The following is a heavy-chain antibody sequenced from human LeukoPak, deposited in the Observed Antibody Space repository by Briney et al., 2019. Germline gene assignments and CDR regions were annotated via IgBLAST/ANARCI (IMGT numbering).Heavy chain of an antibody. CDR3: ASDFRSGYYTPMGVNY. CDR2: VNSDGSTT. J-gene: IGHJ4*02. D-gene: IGHD3-3*01. Sequence: GGSLRLSCAASGFTFSSYWMHWVRQAPGKGLVWVSRVNSDGSTTSYADSVKGRFTISRDNAKNTLYLQMNSLRAEDTAVYYCASDFRSGYYTPMGVNYWGQGTLVTVSS. CDR1: GFTFSSYW. V-gene: IGHV3-74*01.